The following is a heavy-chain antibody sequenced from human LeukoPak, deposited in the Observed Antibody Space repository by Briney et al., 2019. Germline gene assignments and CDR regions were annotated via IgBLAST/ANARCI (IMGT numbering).Heavy chain of an antibody. CDR2: IRYDGSNK. CDR3: AKDVAAMVRGVMQLDYFDY. D-gene: IGHD3-10*01. J-gene: IGHJ4*02. Sequence: PGGSLRLSCAASGFTFSSYGMHWVRQAPGKGLEWVAFIRYDGSNKYYADSVKGRFTISRDNSKNTLYLQMNSLRAEDTAVYYCAKDVAAMVRGVMQLDYFDYWGQGTLVTVSS. V-gene: IGHV3-30*02. CDR1: GFTFSSYG.